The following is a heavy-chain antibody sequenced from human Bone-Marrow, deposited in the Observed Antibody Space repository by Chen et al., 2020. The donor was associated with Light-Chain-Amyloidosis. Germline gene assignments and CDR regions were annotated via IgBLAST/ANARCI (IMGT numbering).Heavy chain of an antibody. J-gene: IGHJ4*02. D-gene: IGHD3-22*01. CDR3: ARGPGTTDYYYFY. CDR2: IIPIFGKA. Sequence: QVQLVQSGAEVKKPGSSVKVSCKASGGTFNTYAISWVRQAPGQWLEWMGGIIPIFGKANYAQKCQGRVTITADESTRTVYMGLSRLGSEDTAVYYCARGPGTTDYYYFYWGQGTLVTVSS. CDR1: GGTFNTYA. V-gene: IGHV1-69*01.